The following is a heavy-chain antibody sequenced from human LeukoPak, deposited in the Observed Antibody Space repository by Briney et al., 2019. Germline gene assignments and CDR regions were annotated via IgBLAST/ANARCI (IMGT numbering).Heavy chain of an antibody. V-gene: IGHV3-9*01. CDR2: ISWKGDKL. CDR3: AKGPVWFGEPYLES. J-gene: IGHJ4*02. Sequence: GGSLRLSCAASGFIFEDHAMHWVRQAPGKGLEWVSSISWKGDKLAYADSVKGRFTISRDNAKNSLYLQMNSLRAEDTSLYYCAKGPVWFGEPYLESWGQGILVTVSS. D-gene: IGHD3-10*01. CDR1: GFIFEDHA.